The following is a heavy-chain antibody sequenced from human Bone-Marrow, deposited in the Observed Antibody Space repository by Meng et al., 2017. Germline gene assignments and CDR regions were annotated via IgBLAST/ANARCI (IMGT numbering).Heavy chain of an antibody. J-gene: IGHJ2*01. Sequence: EGAVGGWVRAGGFLRLSWAASGFTFSRYSMNWVRQAPGKGLEWVSSISSSSSYIYYADSVKGRFTISRDNAKNSLYLQMNSLRAEDTAVYYCARDYCGGDCYSMYFDLWGRGTLVTVSS. V-gene: IGHV3-21*01. CDR2: ISSSSSYI. CDR3: ARDYCGGDCYSMYFDL. CDR1: GFTFSRYS. D-gene: IGHD2-21*02.